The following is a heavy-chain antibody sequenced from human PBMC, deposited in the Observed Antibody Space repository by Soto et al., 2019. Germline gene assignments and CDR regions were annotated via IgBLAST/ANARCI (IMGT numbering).Heavy chain of an antibody. V-gene: IGHV4-38-2*02. CDR3: ARDRLKWFGESRPWDYGMDV. D-gene: IGHD3-10*01. Sequence: SETLSLTCAVSGYSISSGYYWGWIRQPPGKGLEWIGSIYHSGSTYYSPSLKSRVTISVDTSKNQFSLKLSSVTAADTAVYYCARDRLKWFGESRPWDYGMDVWGQGTTVTVSS. CDR2: IYHSGST. CDR1: GYSISSGYY. J-gene: IGHJ6*02.